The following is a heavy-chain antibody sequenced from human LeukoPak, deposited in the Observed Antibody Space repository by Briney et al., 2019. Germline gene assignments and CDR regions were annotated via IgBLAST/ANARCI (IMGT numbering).Heavy chain of an antibody. CDR2: ISGTGETT. J-gene: IGHJ4*02. CDR1: GFTFSSYT. CDR3: ERGWFGKVGDY. D-gene: IGHD3-10*01. V-gene: IGHV3-23*01. Sequence: PGGSLRLSCVASGFTFSSYTMSWVRQAQGKGLDWVSVISGTGETTHYAESVKGRFIISRDNSKNTVHLQMNSLTAGDTGVYYCERGWFGKVGDYWGQGTLATVSS.